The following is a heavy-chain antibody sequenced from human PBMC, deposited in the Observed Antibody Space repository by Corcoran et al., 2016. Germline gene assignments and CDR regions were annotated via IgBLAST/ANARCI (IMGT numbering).Heavy chain of an antibody. CDR1: GFTFSSYG. Sequence: QVQLVESGGGVVQPGRSLRLSCAASGFTFSSYGMHWVRQAPGKGLEWVAVIWYDGSNKYYADSVKGRFTISRDNSKNTLYLQMNSLRAEDMAVYYCARCRAAAGAWYYGMTSGAKGPRSPSP. V-gene: IGHV3-33*01. CDR2: IWYDGSNK. D-gene: IGHD6-13*01. CDR3: ARCRAAAGAWYYGMTS. J-gene: IGHJ6*02.